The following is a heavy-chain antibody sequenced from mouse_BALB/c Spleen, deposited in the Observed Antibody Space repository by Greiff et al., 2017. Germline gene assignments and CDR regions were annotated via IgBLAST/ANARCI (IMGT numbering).Heavy chain of an antibody. V-gene: IGHV3-2*02. CDR2: ISYSGST. J-gene: IGHJ3*01. D-gene: IGHD2-3*01. CDR1: GYSITSDYA. CDR3: AREGWFFAY. Sequence: EVMLVESGPGLVKPSQSLSLTCTVTGYSITSDYAWNWIRQFPGNKLEWMGYISYSGSTSYNPSLKSRISITRDTSKNQFFLQLNSVTTEDTATYYCAREGWFFAYWGQGTLVTVSA.